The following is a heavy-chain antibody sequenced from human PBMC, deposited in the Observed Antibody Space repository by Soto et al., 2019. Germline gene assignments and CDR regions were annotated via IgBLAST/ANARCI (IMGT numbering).Heavy chain of an antibody. CDR2: INPNSGGT. Sequence: ASVKVSCEASGYTFTGYYIHWVRQAPGQGLEWMGWINPNSGGTNYAQKFQGRVTMTRDTSISTAYMELSRLRSDDTAVYYCARDRNWNYPPDYWGQGTLVTVSS. J-gene: IGHJ4*02. V-gene: IGHV1-2*02. CDR1: GYTFTGYY. CDR3: ARDRNWNYPPDY. D-gene: IGHD1-7*01.